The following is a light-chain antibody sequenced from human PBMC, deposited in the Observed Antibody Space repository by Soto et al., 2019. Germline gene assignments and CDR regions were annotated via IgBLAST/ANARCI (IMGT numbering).Light chain of an antibody. Sequence: DIHMTHSPASVAASVGDGVTITCRASQGISTSLGWYQQKPGKAPKLLIYAASSLQSGVPSRFSGTGSGTDFTLTISSLQPEDFATYYCQQTNSFPLTFGGGTKVDIK. V-gene: IGKV1D-12*01. J-gene: IGKJ4*01. CDR3: QQTNSFPLT. CDR1: QGISTS. CDR2: AAS.